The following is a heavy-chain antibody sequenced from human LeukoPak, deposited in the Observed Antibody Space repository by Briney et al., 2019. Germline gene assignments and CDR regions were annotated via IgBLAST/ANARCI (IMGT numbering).Heavy chain of an antibody. CDR2: ISWNSGNI. V-gene: IGHV3-9*01. CDR3: AKDAYGGATFFYYMDV. J-gene: IGHJ6*03. D-gene: IGHD2/OR15-2a*01. CDR1: GFTFDDYA. Sequence: PGGSLRLSCAGSGFTFDDYAMHWVRQTPGKGLEWVSGISWNSGNIAYADFVGGRFTISRDNAKNSLSLQMNSLSDKDTAVYYCAKDAYGGATFFYYMDVWGKGTTVTVSS.